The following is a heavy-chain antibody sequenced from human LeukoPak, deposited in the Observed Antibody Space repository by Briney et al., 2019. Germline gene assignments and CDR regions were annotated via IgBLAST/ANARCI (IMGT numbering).Heavy chain of an antibody. Sequence: IYPGYSATRSSPSFQGHVTISADKSISTAYLQWSSLKASDTAMYYCARHDGSGWYYFDYWGQGTLVTVSS. CDR2: IYPGYSAT. V-gene: IGHV5-51*01. J-gene: IGHJ4*02. CDR3: ARHDGSGWYYFDY. D-gene: IGHD6-19*01.